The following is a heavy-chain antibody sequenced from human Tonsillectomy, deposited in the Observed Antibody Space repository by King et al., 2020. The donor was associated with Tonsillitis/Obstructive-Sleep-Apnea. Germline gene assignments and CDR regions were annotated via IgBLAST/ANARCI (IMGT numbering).Heavy chain of an antibody. CDR2: ISPSGGST. Sequence: VQLVESGGGLVQPGGSLRLSCAASGFTFSSYAMSWVRQAPGKGLEWVSGISPSGGSTYYAHSVKGRFTISSDNSKKKLYLQRNSLRAEDTAFYYCANEVVHSGYSYGPPDYWGQGTLVTVSS. V-gene: IGHV3-23*04. J-gene: IGHJ4*02. CDR1: GFTFSSYA. D-gene: IGHD5-18*01. CDR3: ANEVVHSGYSYGPPDY.